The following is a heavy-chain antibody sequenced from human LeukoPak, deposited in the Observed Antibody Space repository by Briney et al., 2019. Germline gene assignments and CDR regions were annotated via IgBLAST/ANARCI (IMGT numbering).Heavy chain of an antibody. CDR1: GGSISSYY. CDR3: ARVPIDGYNFNAFDI. D-gene: IGHD5-24*01. CDR2: IYYSGST. V-gene: IGHV4-59*01. J-gene: IGHJ3*02. Sequence: SETLSLTCTVSGGSISSYYWSWIRQPPGKGLEWIGYIYYSGSTNYNPSLKSRVTISVDTSKNQFSLKLSSVTAADTAVYYCARVPIDGYNFNAFDIWGQGTIVTVSS.